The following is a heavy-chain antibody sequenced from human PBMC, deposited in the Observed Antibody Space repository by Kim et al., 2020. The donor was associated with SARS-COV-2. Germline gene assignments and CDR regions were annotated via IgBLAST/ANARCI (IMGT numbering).Heavy chain of an antibody. J-gene: IGHJ6*02. CDR3: AKDMAANDEETYYYYGMDV. V-gene: IGHV3-9*01. Sequence: GRFTISRDNAKNSLYLKMNSLRAEDTALYYCAKDMAANDEETYYYYGMDVWGQGTTVTVSS. D-gene: IGHD1-1*01.